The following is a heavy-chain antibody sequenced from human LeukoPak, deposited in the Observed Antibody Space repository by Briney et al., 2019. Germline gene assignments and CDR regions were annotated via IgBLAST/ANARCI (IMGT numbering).Heavy chain of an antibody. Sequence: GASVKVSCKASGYTFNSYYMHWVRQAPGQGLEWMGIINPSGGSTSYAQKFQGRVTMTRDTSTSTVYMELSSLRSEDTAVYYCARDRIVVVPLRGFPKTGQLGAFDIWGQGTMVTVPS. J-gene: IGHJ3*02. CDR1: GYTFNSYY. CDR3: ARDRIVVVPLRGFPKTGQLGAFDI. CDR2: INPSGGST. V-gene: IGHV1-46*02. D-gene: IGHD2-2*01.